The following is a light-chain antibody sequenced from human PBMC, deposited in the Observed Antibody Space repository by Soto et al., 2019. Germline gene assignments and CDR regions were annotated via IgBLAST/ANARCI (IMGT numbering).Light chain of an antibody. CDR1: QGISSY. V-gene: IGKV1-9*01. CDR2: AAS. Sequence: IQLTQSPSSLSASVGDRVTITCRASQGISSYLAWYQQKPGKAPKLLIYAASTLQSGVPSRFSGSGSGTDFTLTISSLQPEEFATHYCQQLNSYPRTFGQGTKVEIK. J-gene: IGKJ1*01. CDR3: QQLNSYPRT.